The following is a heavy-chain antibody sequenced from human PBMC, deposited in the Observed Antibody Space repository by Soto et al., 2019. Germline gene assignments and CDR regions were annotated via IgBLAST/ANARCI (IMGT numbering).Heavy chain of an antibody. Sequence: QVQLVQSGAEVKKPGSSVKVSCKASGGSFSSYAISWVRQAPVQGLEWMGGIIAIFGAPNYAQKFQGRVTIIADKSTSTAYMEVSSLRSEDTALYYCARAGPVSGNHAFDIWGQGTLVTVSS. CDR1: GGSFSSYA. CDR2: IIAIFGAP. D-gene: IGHD6-19*01. J-gene: IGHJ3*02. CDR3: ARAGPVSGNHAFDI. V-gene: IGHV1-69*06.